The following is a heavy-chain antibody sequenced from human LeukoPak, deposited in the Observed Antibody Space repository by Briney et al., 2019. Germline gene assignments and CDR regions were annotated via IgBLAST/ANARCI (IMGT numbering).Heavy chain of an antibody. D-gene: IGHD1-26*01. CDR3: ASDMGATCRRCFDN. CDR2: ISAGGGTT. Sequence: GGSLRLSCAASGFTFGSYSMNWVRQAPGKGLEWVSVISAGGGTTYYADSVKGRFTVSRDNSKNTLYLQMSSLRVEDTAVYYCASDMGATCRRCFDNWGQGTRVSVSS. V-gene: IGHV3-23*01. J-gene: IGHJ4*02. CDR1: GFTFGSYS.